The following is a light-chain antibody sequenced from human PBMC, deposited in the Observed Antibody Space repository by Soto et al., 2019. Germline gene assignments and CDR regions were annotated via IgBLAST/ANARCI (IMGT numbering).Light chain of an antibody. CDR3: QQYNNWPRT. CDR1: QSVSNN. J-gene: IGKJ1*01. Sequence: EIVMTQSPGTLSLSSGERATLSFRASQSVSNNYLAWYHQKPGQAPRLLIYGASTRATGIPARFSGSGSGTEFTLTINSLQSEDFAVYYCQQYNNWPRTFGQGTKVDI. V-gene: IGKV3-15*01. CDR2: GAS.